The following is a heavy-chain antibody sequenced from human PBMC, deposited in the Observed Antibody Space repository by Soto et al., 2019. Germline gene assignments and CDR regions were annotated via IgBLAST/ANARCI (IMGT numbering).Heavy chain of an antibody. CDR2: IYHSGIT. Sequence: PSETASLTCAVSGGSISSSNWWSWVRQPPGKGLEWIGEIYHSGITNYNPSLKSRVTISVDKSKNQFSLKLSSVTAADTAVYYCARDVRGCTNGICYTLTSDAWGQGTRVAVSS. CDR3: ARDVRGCTNGICYTLTSDA. V-gene: IGHV4-4*02. D-gene: IGHD2-8*01. J-gene: IGHJ4*02. CDR1: GGSISSSNW.